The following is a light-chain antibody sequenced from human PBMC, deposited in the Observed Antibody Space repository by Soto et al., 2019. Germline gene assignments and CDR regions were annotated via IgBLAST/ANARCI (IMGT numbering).Light chain of an antibody. V-gene: IGLV2-14*01. J-gene: IGLJ1*01. CDR2: DVT. Sequence: QPELTNAASVDRFPVQSITITCKGTSNDIGGYNFVSWFQQHPGKAPKLLICDVTRRPSGVSDRFSGSKSGNTASLTISELQAEDEADYYCNSYSGGNTLYVFGYGTKVTVL. CDR3: NSYSGGNTLYV. CDR1: SNDIGGYNF.